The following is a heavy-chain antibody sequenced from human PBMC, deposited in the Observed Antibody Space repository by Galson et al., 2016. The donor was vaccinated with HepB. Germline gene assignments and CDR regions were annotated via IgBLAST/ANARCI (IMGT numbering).Heavy chain of an antibody. CDR2: ISYDGSNK. D-gene: IGHD6-13*01. Sequence: SLRLSCAASGFTFSCYGMHWVRQAPGKGLEWVAVISYDGSNKYYADSVKGRFTISRDNSKNTLYLQMNSLRAEDTAVYYCAKYLVAAPKRDYYGMDVWGKGTTVTVSS. J-gene: IGHJ6*04. CDR1: GFTFSCYG. CDR3: AKYLVAAPKRDYYGMDV. V-gene: IGHV3-30*18.